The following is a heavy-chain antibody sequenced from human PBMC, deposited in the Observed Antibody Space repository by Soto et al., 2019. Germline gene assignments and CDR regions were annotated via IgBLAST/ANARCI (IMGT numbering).Heavy chain of an antibody. D-gene: IGHD6-19*01. J-gene: IGHJ6*02. CDR3: ARSMEGWYQGRYYYGMDV. CDR1: GGSASSGSYY. V-gene: IGHV4-61*01. Sequence: QVQLQESGPGLVKPSETLSLTCTGSGGSASSGSYYWSWIRQPPGKGLEWIGYIYYSGSTNYNPSLTSRVTISVDTSKNQFSLKLSSVTAADTAVYYCARSMEGWYQGRYYYGMDVGGQGTTVTVSS. CDR2: IYYSGST.